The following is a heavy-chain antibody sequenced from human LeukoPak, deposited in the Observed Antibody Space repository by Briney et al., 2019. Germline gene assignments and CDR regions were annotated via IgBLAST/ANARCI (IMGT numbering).Heavy chain of an antibody. J-gene: IGHJ4*02. D-gene: IGHD5-12*01. CDR2: IIPIFGTA. CDR1: GGTFSSYA. CDR3: ATNSGYDFRKNDY. V-gene: IGHV1-69*05. Sequence: SVKVSCKASGGTFSSYAISWVRQAPGQGLEWMGGIIPIFGTANYAQKFQGRVTITTDESTSTAYMELSSLRSEDTAVCYCATNSGYDFRKNDYWGQGTLVTVSS.